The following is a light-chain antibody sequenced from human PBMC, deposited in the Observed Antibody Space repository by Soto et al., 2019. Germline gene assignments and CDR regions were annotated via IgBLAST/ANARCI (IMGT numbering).Light chain of an antibody. Sequence: SYVLTQPPSVSVAPGQTAKITCGGDNIKSKSVHWYQQRPGQAPVLVVYDDSDRPSGIPDRFSGSNSGNTATLTISRGEAGDEADYYCQVWDSNSEHPSVVFGGGTKVTVL. CDR2: DDS. CDR1: NIKSKS. V-gene: IGLV3-21*02. CDR3: QVWDSNSEHPSVV. J-gene: IGLJ2*01.